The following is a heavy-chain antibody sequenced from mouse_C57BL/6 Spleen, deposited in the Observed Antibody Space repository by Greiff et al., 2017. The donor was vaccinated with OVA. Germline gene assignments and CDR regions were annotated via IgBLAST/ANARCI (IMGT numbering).Heavy chain of an antibody. D-gene: IGHD2-5*01. J-gene: IGHJ3*01. CDR2: IYPGDGDT. CDR1: GYAFSSSW. Sequence: VMLVESGPELVKPGASVKISCKASGYAFSSSWMNWVKQRPGKGLEWIGRIYPGDGDTNYNGKFKGKATLTADKSSSTAYMQLSSLTSEDSAVYFCAGESNPWFAYWGQGTLVTVSA. CDR3: AGESNPWFAY. V-gene: IGHV1-82*01.